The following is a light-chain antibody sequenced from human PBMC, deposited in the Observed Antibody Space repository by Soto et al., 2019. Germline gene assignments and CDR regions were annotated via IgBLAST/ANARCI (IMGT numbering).Light chain of an antibody. J-gene: IGLJ2*01. CDR1: SSNIGRNT. V-gene: IGLV1-44*01. CDR3: VAWDDSLNGVV. CDR2: TDN. Sequence: QSVLTQPPSGSGTPGQRVTISCSGSSSNIGRNTVNWYQQIPGTAPKLLMYTDNQRPSGVPARFSASKSGTSASLAISGLQSEDEADYYCVAWDDSLNGVVFGGGTKLTVL.